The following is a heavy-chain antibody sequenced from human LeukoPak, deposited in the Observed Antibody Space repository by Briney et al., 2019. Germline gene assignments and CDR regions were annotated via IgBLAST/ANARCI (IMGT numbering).Heavy chain of an antibody. D-gene: IGHD3-3*01. J-gene: IGHJ4*02. CDR1: GFTFSDYY. V-gene: IGHV3-11*04. CDR2: ISSSGSTM. CDR3: ARGSYDFWSGYYATIPFDY. Sequence: PGGSLRLSCAASGFTFSDYYMSWIRQTPGKGLECVAYISSSGSTMYYADSVKGRFTISRDNAKNSLYLQMNSLRAEDTAVYYCARGSYDFWSGYYATIPFDYWGQGTLVTVSS.